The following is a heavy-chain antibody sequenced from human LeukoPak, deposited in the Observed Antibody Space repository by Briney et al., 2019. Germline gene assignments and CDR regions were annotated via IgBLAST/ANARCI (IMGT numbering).Heavy chain of an antibody. J-gene: IGHJ4*02. Sequence: SETLSLTCTVSGGSISGYYWGWIRQPPGKGLEWIGSIYYSGSTYYNPSLKSRVTISVDTSKNQFSLKLSSVTAADTAVYYCARSSGLWFGEGDYWGQGTLVTVSS. V-gene: IGHV4-39*07. CDR1: GGSISGYY. CDR2: IYYSGST. CDR3: ARSSGLWFGEGDY. D-gene: IGHD3-10*01.